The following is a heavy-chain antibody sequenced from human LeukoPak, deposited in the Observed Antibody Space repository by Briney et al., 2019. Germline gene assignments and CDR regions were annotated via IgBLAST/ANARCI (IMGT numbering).Heavy chain of an antibody. CDR1: GGSFSGYY. CDR3: ARQSGWYAPNDY. J-gene: IGHJ4*02. Sequence: PSETLSLTCAVYGGSFSGYYWSWIRQPPGKGLEWIGEINHSGSTNYNPSLKSRVTISVDTSKNQFSLKLSSVTAADTAVYYCARQSGWYAPNDYWGQGTLVTVSS. V-gene: IGHV4-34*01. CDR2: INHSGST. D-gene: IGHD6-19*01.